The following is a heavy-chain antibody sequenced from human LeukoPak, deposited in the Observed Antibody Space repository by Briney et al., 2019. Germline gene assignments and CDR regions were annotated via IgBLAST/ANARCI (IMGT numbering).Heavy chain of an antibody. CDR3: TREATGYSWFDP. Sequence: GASVKVSCKASGYTFTSYGISWVRQAPGQGLEWMGWISGYNGNTNYAQKFQSRVTMTTDTSTNTAYMELRSLRSDDTAVYYCTREATGYSWFDPWGQGTLVTVSS. D-gene: IGHD3-9*01. J-gene: IGHJ5*02. CDR2: ISGYNGNT. CDR1: GYTFTSYG. V-gene: IGHV1-18*01.